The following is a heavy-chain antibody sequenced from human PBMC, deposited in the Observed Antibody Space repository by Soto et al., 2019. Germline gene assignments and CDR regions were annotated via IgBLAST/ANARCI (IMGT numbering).Heavy chain of an antibody. Sequence: KPSETLSLTCTVSGGSISSGGYYWSWIRQHPGKGLEWIGYIYYSGSTYYNPSLKSRVTISVDTSKNQFSLKLSSVTAADTAVYYRARAPYYYGSGSNIRYYYYYYGMDVWGQGTTVTVSS. V-gene: IGHV4-31*03. CDR2: IYYSGST. D-gene: IGHD3-10*01. CDR3: ARAPYYYGSGSNIRYYYYYYGMDV. J-gene: IGHJ6*02. CDR1: GGSISSGGYY.